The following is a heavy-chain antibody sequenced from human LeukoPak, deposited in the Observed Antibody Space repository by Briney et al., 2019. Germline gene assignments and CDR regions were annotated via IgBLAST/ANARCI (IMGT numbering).Heavy chain of an antibody. CDR1: GDSITSSCYY. Sequence: SETLSLTCTVSGDSITSSCYYWGRLRQPPGNGREGLRNPYYSESTYYNPSLNRRATTSVATSKNQFFLMLRLVTDADTSEYYCSRDRIAAACTGSQFDSWGQGTLVTVSS. D-gene: IGHD6-13*01. V-gene: IGHV4-39*07. CDR3: SRDRIAAACTGSQFDS. J-gene: IGHJ4*02. CDR2: PYYSEST.